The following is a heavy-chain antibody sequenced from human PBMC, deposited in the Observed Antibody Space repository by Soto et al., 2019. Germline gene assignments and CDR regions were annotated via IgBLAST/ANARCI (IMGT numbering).Heavy chain of an antibody. J-gene: IGHJ4*02. D-gene: IGHD5-18*01. V-gene: IGHV4-34*01. CDR2: INHSGST. CDR1: GGSFSGYY. CDR3: ARGSRIQPNYFDY. Sequence: QVQLQQWGAGLLKPSETLSLTCAVYGGSFSGYYWSWIRQPPGKGLEWIGEINHSGSTNYNPSLKSRVTISVDTSKNQFSLKLSSVTAADTAVYYCARGSRIQPNYFDYWGQGTLVTVSS.